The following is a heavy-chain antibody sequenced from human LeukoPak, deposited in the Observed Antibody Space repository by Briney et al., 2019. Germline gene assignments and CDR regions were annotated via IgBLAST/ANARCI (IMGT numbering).Heavy chain of an antibody. CDR1: GGSISSYY. CDR2: IYYSGST. Sequence: SETLSLTCTVSGGSISSYYWSWIRQPPGKGLEWIGYIYYSGSTNYNPSLKSRVTISVDTSKNQFSLKLSSVTAADTAVYYCAREIAVYDFWGGPNWFDPWGQGTLVTVSS. J-gene: IGHJ5*02. V-gene: IGHV4-59*01. CDR3: AREIAVYDFWGGPNWFDP. D-gene: IGHD3-3*01.